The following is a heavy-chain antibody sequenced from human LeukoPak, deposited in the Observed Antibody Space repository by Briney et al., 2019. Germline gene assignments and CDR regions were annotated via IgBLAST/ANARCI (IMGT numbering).Heavy chain of an antibody. CDR2: IWQEGSEK. J-gene: IGHJ4*02. CDR3: ARDQNLVSWGLDYFDY. D-gene: IGHD7-27*01. CDR1: GFTFSSHW. V-gene: IGHV3-7*01. Sequence: GGSLRLSCAASGFTFSSHWMSWVRQAPGKGLGWVANIWQEGSEKYYVDSVEGRFTISRDNAKNSLYLQMNSLRVEDTAVYYCARDQNLVSWGLDYFDYWGRGTLVTVSS.